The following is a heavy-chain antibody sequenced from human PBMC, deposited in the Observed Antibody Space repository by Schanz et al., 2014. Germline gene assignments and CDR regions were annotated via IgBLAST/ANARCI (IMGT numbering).Heavy chain of an antibody. CDR2: INLSGGST. CDR3: TRGGYSYALSAFDI. CDR1: GGTFSSDT. D-gene: IGHD5-18*01. Sequence: QVHLVQSGAEVKKPGSSVKVSCKASGGTFSSDTFSWVRQAPGQGLEWMGIINLSGGSTNNAQKFQGRLTMTRDTSTSTAYMELRSLRSDDTALYYCTRGGYSYALSAFDIWGQGTMVTVSS. J-gene: IGHJ3*02. V-gene: IGHV1-69*08.